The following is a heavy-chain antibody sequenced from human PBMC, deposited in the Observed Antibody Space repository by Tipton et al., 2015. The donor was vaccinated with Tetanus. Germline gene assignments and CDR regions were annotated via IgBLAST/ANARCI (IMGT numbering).Heavy chain of an antibody. CDR2: MFYSGSS. CDR3: ATQRYLSDSSGYYYQPGYFDY. Sequence: TLSLTCTVSGASISTYYWSWIRQPPGKGLEWIGSMFYSGSSYYNPSLKSRVAISGDTSTAQFSLKLTFATAADTAVYYCATQRYLSDSSGYYYQPGYFDYWGQGTLVTVSS. V-gene: IGHV4-39*01. CDR1: GASISTYY. J-gene: IGHJ4*02. D-gene: IGHD3-22*01.